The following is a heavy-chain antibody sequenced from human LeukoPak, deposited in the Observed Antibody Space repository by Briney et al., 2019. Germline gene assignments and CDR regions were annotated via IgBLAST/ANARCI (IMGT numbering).Heavy chain of an antibody. J-gene: IGHJ4*02. CDR3: ARGGSGRSGNDY. CDR2: IYYSGST. Sequence: SETLSLTCTVSGGSISSGDYYWSWLRQPPGKGLEWIGYIYYSGSTYYNPSLKSRVAISVDTSKNQFSLKLSSVTAADTAVYYCARGGSGRSGNDYWGQGTLVTVPS. D-gene: IGHD6-19*01. V-gene: IGHV4-30-4*02. CDR1: GGSISSGDYY.